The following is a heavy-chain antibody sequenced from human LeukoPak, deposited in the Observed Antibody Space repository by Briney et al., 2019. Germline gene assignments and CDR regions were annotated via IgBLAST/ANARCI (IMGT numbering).Heavy chain of an antibody. Sequence: ASAKVSCKASGYTFTGYYMHWVRQAPGQGLEWMGWINPNSGGTNYAQKFQGRVTMTMDTSISNAYMELSRLKSDDTAVYYCARVRAAAKGGNYYYMDVWGKGTTVTVSS. V-gene: IGHV1-2*02. J-gene: IGHJ6*03. CDR3: ARVRAAAKGGNYYYMDV. CDR1: GYTFTGYY. D-gene: IGHD2-15*01. CDR2: INPNSGGT.